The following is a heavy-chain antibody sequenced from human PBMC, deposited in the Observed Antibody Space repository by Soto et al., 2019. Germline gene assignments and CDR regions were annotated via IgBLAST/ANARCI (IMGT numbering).Heavy chain of an antibody. Sequence: QVQLVQSGAEVKKPGASVKVSCKASGYTFTSYDINWVRQATGQGLEWMGWMNTNSGNTGYAQKFQGRVTMTRNTSISTAYMELSSLRSEDTAVYYCASEHSSSWRFDYWGQGTLVTVSS. V-gene: IGHV1-8*01. CDR3: ASEHSSSWRFDY. CDR1: GYTFTSYD. CDR2: MNTNSGNT. D-gene: IGHD6-13*01. J-gene: IGHJ4*02.